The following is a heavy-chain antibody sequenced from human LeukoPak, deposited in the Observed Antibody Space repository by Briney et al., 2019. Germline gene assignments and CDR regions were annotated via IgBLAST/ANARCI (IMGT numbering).Heavy chain of an antibody. CDR1: GDSISSHY. Sequence: SETLSLTCIVAGDSISSHYWSWIRQPAGKGLEWIGRMYASGSTNYNPSLKSRLTMSIDTSRNQFSLKLSSVTAADTAVYYCARGLSCGDYCFLDYWGQGTLVTVSS. D-gene: IGHD2-21*01. J-gene: IGHJ4*02. V-gene: IGHV4-4*07. CDR2: MYASGST. CDR3: ARGLSCGDYCFLDY.